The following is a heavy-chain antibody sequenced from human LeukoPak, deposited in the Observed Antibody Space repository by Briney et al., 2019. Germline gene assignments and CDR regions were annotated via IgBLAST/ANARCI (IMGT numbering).Heavy chain of an antibody. CDR1: GGSFSGYY. Sequence: SETLSLTCAVYGGSFSGYYWSWIRQPPGKGLEWIGEINHSGSTNYNPSLESRVTISVDTSKNQFSLKLSSVTAADTAVYYCASQGGAAATEYYFDYWGQGTLVTVSS. J-gene: IGHJ4*02. D-gene: IGHD6-13*01. CDR3: ASQGGAAATEYYFDY. CDR2: INHSGST. V-gene: IGHV4-34*01.